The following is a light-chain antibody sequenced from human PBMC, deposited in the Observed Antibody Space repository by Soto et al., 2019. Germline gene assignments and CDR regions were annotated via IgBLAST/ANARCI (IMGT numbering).Light chain of an antibody. CDR2: DAC. CDR3: QQLYSYPRT. J-gene: IGKJ4*01. CDR1: QGIGSY. V-gene: IGKV1-9*01. Sequence: DIQLTQSPSFLSASVGDRVTITCRASQGIGSYLAWYQQKPGKAPILLIYDACTLQSGVPSRFSGSGSGTVFTLTISSLQPEDFATYYCQQLYSYPRTFVGGTKVEI.